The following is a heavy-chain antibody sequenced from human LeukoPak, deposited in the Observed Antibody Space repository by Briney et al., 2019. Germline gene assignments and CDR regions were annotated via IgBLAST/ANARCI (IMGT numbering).Heavy chain of an antibody. D-gene: IGHD6-13*01. V-gene: IGHV3-30-3*01. CDR1: GFTFSSYA. J-gene: IGHJ4*02. Sequence: GGSLRLSCAASGFTFSSYAMHWVRQAPGKGLEWVAVISYDGSNKYYADSVKGRFTISRDNSKNTLYLQMNSLRAEDTAVYYCARTVGLVSSWFDYWGQGTLVTVSS. CDR2: ISYDGSNK. CDR3: ARTVGLVSSWFDY.